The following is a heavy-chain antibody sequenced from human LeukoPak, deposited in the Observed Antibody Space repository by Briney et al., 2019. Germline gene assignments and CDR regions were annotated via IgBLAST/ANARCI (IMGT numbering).Heavy chain of an antibody. D-gene: IGHD4-11*01. Sequence: NPSETLSLTCSVYGGSVSSSRSYWGWIRQTPGKGLEWMESIYYNGDTYYNPSFKSRVSVSVDTAKNQISLILTSVNAADTAVYYCSREGYSCPNWFDTWGQGTLVTVSS. CDR2: IYYNGDT. CDR3: SREGYSCPNWFDT. J-gene: IGHJ5*02. V-gene: IGHV4-39*07. CDR1: GGSVSSSRSY.